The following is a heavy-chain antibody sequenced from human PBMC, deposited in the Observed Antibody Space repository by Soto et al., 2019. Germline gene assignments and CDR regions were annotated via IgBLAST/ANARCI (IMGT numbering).Heavy chain of an antibody. V-gene: IGHV1-69*02. D-gene: IGHD1-26*01. CDR2: IILMLGIA. Sequence: QVQLVQSGAEVKKPGSSVKVSCQASGGTFSSYSITWVRQAPGHGLEWMGRIILMLGIANYGQQFQGRVTIAAEESTSTAYMELSSLRSEDTAVYYCAPEDVRASSPGSWFDPWGQGTPVIVSS. CDR3: APEDVRASSPGSWFDP. CDR1: GGTFSSYS. J-gene: IGHJ5*02.